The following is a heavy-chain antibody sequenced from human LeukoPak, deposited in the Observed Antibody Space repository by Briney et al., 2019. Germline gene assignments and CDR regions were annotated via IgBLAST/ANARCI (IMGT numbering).Heavy chain of an antibody. J-gene: IGHJ4*02. CDR3: AKLYSGSYFDY. CDR2: ITGSGGST. CDR1: GFTFSNYG. V-gene: IGHV3-23*01. D-gene: IGHD1-26*01. Sequence: GGSLRLSCAASGFTFSNYGLSWVRQAPGKGLEWVSGITGSGGSTYYADSVKGRFTISRDNSKNTLYLQMNSLRAEDTAVYYCAKLYSGSYFDYWGQGTLVTVSS.